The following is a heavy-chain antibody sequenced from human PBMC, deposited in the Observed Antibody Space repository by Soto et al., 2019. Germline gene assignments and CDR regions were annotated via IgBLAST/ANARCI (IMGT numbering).Heavy chain of an antibody. CDR3: AKDYGTGYYPLDY. CDR2: VTGNGVST. J-gene: IGHJ4*02. D-gene: IGHD3-9*01. V-gene: IGHV3-23*01. Sequence: GGSLRLSCAVSGITFSNYAMSWVRQAPGKGLEWVSSVTGNGVSTYYADSVKGRFTISRDNSKNTLYLQLNSLRAEDTALYYCAKDYGTGYYPLDYWGQGTLVTVSS. CDR1: GITFSNYA.